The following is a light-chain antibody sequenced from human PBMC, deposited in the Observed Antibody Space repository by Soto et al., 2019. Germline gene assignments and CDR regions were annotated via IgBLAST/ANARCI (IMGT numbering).Light chain of an antibody. CDR1: QSISSW. Sequence: IQMTQSRSTLSSSLGDRVTITCRASQSISSWLAWYQQKPGKAPKLLIYDASSLESGVPSRFSGSGSGTEFTLTISSLQPDDFATYYCQQYNSYSWTFGQGTKVDNK. CDR2: DAS. CDR3: QQYNSYSWT. J-gene: IGKJ1*01. V-gene: IGKV1-5*01.